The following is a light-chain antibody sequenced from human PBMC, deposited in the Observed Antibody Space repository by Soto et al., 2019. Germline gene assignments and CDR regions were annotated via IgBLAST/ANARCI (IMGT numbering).Light chain of an antibody. CDR2: DAS. Sequence: DIQMTQSPSTLSASVGDRVAITCRASQSITTWLAWYQQTPGKPPKVLMYDASSLESGVPSRFSGSGSGTEFTLTISSLQPDDGATYYCQQYKSYPWTFGQGTKVEIK. CDR3: QQYKSYPWT. J-gene: IGKJ1*01. V-gene: IGKV1-5*01. CDR1: QSITTW.